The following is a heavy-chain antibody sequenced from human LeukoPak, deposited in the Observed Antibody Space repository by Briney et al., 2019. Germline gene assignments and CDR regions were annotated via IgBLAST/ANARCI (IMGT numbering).Heavy chain of an antibody. J-gene: IGHJ4*02. Sequence: SVKVSCKASGGTFSSYAINWLRQAPGQGLEWMGGIIPIFGTANYAQKFQGRVTITTDESTSTAYMELSSLRSEDTAVYYCARDRGAGSSWYGEGYYFDYWGQGTLVTVSS. CDR3: ARDRGAGSSWYGEGYYFDY. V-gene: IGHV1-69*05. CDR2: IIPIFGTA. CDR1: GGTFSSYA. D-gene: IGHD6-13*01.